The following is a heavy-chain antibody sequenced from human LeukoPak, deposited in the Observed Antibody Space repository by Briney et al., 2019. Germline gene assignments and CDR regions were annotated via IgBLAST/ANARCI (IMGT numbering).Heavy chain of an antibody. Sequence: SETLSLTCTVSGGSISSGSHHWGWFRQSPGKGLEWIGSIYDSRTIYYNPSLNSRVTISAVTPKNQFSLQLNSVTAADTAVYYCARHDGRSGGTMGALDSWGQGSLVTVSS. CDR2: IYDSRTI. CDR1: GGSISSGSHH. V-gene: IGHV4-39*01. J-gene: IGHJ4*02. D-gene: IGHD4-23*01. CDR3: ARHDGRSGGTMGALDS.